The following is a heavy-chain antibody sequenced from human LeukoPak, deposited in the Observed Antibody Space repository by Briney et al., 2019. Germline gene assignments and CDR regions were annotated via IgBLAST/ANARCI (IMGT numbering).Heavy chain of an antibody. CDR1: GYTFTGYY. J-gene: IGHJ6*02. V-gene: IGHV1-2*02. Sequence: GASVKVSCKASGYTFTGYYMHWVRQAPGQGLEWMGWINPNSGGTNYAQKFQGRVTMTRDTSISTAYMELSRLRSDDAAVYYCAREDAPNDFWSGYNYYGMDVWGQGTTVTVSS. D-gene: IGHD3-3*01. CDR3: AREDAPNDFWSGYNYYGMDV. CDR2: INPNSGGT.